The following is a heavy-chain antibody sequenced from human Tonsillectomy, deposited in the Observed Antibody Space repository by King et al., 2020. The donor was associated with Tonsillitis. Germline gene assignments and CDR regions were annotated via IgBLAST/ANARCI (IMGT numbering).Heavy chain of an antibody. J-gene: IGHJ4*02. CDR1: GGTYTDYA. CDR2: IIPSFAPA. V-gene: IGHV1-69*06. D-gene: IGHD2-21*01. CDR3: ARDNGDCVDY. Sequence: QLVQSGAEVKKPGSSVMVSCKTSGGTYTDYAFSWVRQAPGQGLEWMGGIIPSFAPAIYAKKFQGRVTITVDKSTSTTYMKLTSLRSEDTAVYYCARDNGDCVDYWGQGTLVTVSS.